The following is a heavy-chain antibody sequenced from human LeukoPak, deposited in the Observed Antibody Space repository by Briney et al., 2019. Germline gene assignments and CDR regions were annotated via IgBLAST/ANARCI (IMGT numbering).Heavy chain of an antibody. CDR1: GFTFSSYD. Sequence: GGSLRLSCAASGFTFSSYDMHWVRQAPGKGLEWVAVISYDGSNKYYADSVKGRFTISRDNSKNTLYLQMNSLRAEDTAVYYCAKDPRYSSSWYGRRGYYFDYLGQGTLVTVSS. J-gene: IGHJ4*02. CDR2: ISYDGSNK. CDR3: AKDPRYSSSWYGRRGYYFDY. V-gene: IGHV3-30*18. D-gene: IGHD6-13*01.